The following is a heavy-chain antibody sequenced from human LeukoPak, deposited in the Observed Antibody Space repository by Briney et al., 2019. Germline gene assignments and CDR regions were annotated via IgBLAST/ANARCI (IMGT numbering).Heavy chain of an antibody. J-gene: IGHJ5*02. CDR2: IIPMFDSR. CDR1: GGAFRGNG. Sequence: GSSVKVSCKASGGAFRGNGYNWVREAPGQGLEWMAGIIPMFDSRSYAQKFQGRVTLTSDESRTTVYMELSNLTTEDTAIYYCAREANFGGNLNWLDPWGQGTLVTVSS. CDR3: AREANFGGNLNWLDP. V-gene: IGHV1-69*01. D-gene: IGHD4-23*01.